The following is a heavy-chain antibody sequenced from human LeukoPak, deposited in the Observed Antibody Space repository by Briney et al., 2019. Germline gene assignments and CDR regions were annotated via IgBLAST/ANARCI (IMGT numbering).Heavy chain of an antibody. D-gene: IGHD3-10*01. Sequence: GGSLRLSCAASGFTFSSYGMRWVRQAPGKGLEWVAVIWYDGSNKYYADSVKGRFTISRDNSKNTLYLQMNSLRAEDTAVYYCASLWFGEDYYYGMDVWGQGTTVTVSS. J-gene: IGHJ6*02. CDR3: ASLWFGEDYYYGMDV. V-gene: IGHV3-33*01. CDR1: GFTFSSYG. CDR2: IWYDGSNK.